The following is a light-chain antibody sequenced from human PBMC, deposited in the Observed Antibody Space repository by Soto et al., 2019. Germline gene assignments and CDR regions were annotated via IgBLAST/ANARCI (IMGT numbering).Light chain of an antibody. CDR3: HQYDSWT. V-gene: IGKV3-20*01. Sequence: EIVMTQSPVTLSGSPGGRATLSCRASQSISDTLAWYQQKPGQAPRLLIYGASSRATGIPDRFSGSGSGTDFTLTIRRLEPEDFAVYYRHQYDSWTFGQGTKVDNK. CDR1: QSISDT. J-gene: IGKJ1*01. CDR2: GAS.